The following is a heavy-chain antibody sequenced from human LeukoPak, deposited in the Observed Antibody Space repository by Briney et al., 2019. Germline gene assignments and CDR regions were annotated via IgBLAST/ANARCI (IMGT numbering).Heavy chain of an antibody. V-gene: IGHV4-59*01. D-gene: IGHD2-15*01. Sequence: PSETLSLTCTVSGGSMSRYYWSWIRQPPGKGLECIWYIYSGSTNYNPSLKSRVTISVDTSKNQFSLKVSSVTAADTAVYYCARVAPGSCGGSCYALDYWGQGTLVTVSS. CDR3: ARVAPGSCGGSCYALDY. CDR2: IYSGST. J-gene: IGHJ4*02. CDR1: GGSMSRYY.